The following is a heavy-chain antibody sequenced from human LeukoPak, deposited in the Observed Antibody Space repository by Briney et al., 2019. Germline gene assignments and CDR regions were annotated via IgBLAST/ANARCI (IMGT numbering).Heavy chain of an antibody. CDR1: GYTFPSYG. V-gene: IGHV1-18*01. D-gene: IGHD5-12*01. CDR2: ISPYNGNT. J-gene: IGHJ4*02. CDR3: ARGGFTGYDYIDY. Sequence: ASVKVSCKASGYTFPSYGFSWVRQAPGQGLEWMGWISPYNGNTNYARKIRGRVTMTTDTSTGTAYMDLRSLRSDDTAVYYCARGGFTGYDYIDYWGQGTLVIVSS.